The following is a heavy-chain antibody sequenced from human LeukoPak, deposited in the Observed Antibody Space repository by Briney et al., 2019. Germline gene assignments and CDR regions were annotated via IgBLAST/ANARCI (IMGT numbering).Heavy chain of an antibody. Sequence: GGSLRLSCAASGFTFSSYSTNWVRQAPGKGLEWVSSISSSSSYIYSADSVKGRFTISRDNAKNSLYLQMNSLRAEDTAVYYCERTHALATIDAFDIWGQGTMVTVSS. CDR3: ERTHALATIDAFDI. D-gene: IGHD5-24*01. V-gene: IGHV3-21*01. J-gene: IGHJ3*02. CDR2: ISSSSSYI. CDR1: GFTFSSYS.